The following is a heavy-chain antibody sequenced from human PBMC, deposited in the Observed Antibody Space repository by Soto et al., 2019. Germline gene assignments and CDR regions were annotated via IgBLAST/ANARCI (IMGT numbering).Heavy chain of an antibody. CDR1: GFTFSDHY. D-gene: IGHD5-18*01. V-gene: IGHV3-72*01. Sequence: EVQLVESGGGLVQPGGSLRLSCAASGFTFSDHYMDWVRQAPGTGLEWVGRTRNKANSYTTEYAASVKGRFTISRDDSKNSLYLQMNSLKTEETAVYYCARGVDTAMAYWGQGTTVTVSS. CDR3: ARGVDTAMAY. CDR2: TRNKANSYTT. J-gene: IGHJ6*02.